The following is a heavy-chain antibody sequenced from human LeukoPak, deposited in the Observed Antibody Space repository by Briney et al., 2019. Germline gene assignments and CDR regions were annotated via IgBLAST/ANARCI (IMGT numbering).Heavy chain of an antibody. CDR3: ARGEDASDASDI. J-gene: IGHJ3*02. CDR1: GGSISSYY. Sequence: QPSETLSLTCTVSGGSISSYYWSWIRQPPGKGLEWIGYIYYSGSTNYNPSLKSRVTISVDTSKNQFSLKLSSVTAADTAVYYCARGEDASDASDIWGQGTMVTVSS. CDR2: IYYSGST. V-gene: IGHV4-59*01.